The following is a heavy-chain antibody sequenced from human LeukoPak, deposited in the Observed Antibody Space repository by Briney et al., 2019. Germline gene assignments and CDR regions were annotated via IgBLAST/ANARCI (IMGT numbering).Heavy chain of an antibody. CDR1: GFTFSSYS. V-gene: IGHV3-48*01. Sequence: GGTLRLSCAASGFTFSSYSMNWVRQAPGKGLEWVSYISSSSSTIYYADSVKGRFTISRDNAKNSLYLQMNSLRAEDTAVYYCARDPAPYHDFWSVVSGYGMDVWGQGTTVTVSS. J-gene: IGHJ6*02. CDR2: ISSSSSTI. CDR3: ARDPAPYHDFWSVVSGYGMDV. D-gene: IGHD3-3*01.